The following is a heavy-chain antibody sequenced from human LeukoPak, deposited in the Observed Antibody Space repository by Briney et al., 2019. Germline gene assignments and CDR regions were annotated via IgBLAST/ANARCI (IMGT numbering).Heavy chain of an antibody. CDR1: GGTFSSYA. J-gene: IGHJ4*02. CDR3: ARCRDGYNWNLDY. V-gene: IGHV1-69*06. D-gene: IGHD5-24*01. CDR2: IIPIFGTA. Sequence: GASVKVSCKASGGTFSSYAISWVRQAPGQGLEWMGGIIPIFGTANYAQKFQGRVTITADKSTSTAYMELSSLRSEDTAVYYCARCRDGYNWNLDYWGQGTLVTVSS.